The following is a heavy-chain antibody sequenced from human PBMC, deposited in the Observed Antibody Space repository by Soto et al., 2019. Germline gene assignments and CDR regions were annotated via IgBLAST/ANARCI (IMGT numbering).Heavy chain of an antibody. D-gene: IGHD3-22*01. CDR3: AREVVVVITTLINWFDP. CDR1: GFTFSSYS. V-gene: IGHV3-48*02. Sequence: GGSLRLSCAASGFTFSSYSMNWVRQAPGKGLEWVSYISSSSSTIYYADSVKGRFTISRDNAKNSLYLQMNSLRDEDTAVYYCAREVVVVITTLINWFDPWGQGTLVTVSS. J-gene: IGHJ5*02. CDR2: ISSSSSTI.